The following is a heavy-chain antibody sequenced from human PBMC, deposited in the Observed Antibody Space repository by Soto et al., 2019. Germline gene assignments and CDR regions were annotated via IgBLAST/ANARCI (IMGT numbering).Heavy chain of an antibody. J-gene: IGHJ4*02. D-gene: IGHD5-18*01. CDR2: ISGSGGST. Sequence: GSLRLSCAASGFTVSSYAMSWVGQSPGKGLEWVSAISGSGGSTYYADSVKGRFTISRDNSKNTLYLQMNSLRAEDTAVYYCAKGINTAMVTGLDYWGQGTLVTVSS. CDR3: AKGINTAMVTGLDY. CDR1: GFTVSSYA. V-gene: IGHV3-23*01.